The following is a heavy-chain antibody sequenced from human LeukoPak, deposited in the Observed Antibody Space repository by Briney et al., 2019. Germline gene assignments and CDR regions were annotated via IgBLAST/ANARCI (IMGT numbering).Heavy chain of an antibody. D-gene: IGHD6-13*01. CDR2: IYPGDSDA. V-gene: IGHV5-51*03. J-gene: IGHJ4*02. Sequence: PGESLKISCKGSGYSFSSYWIGWVRQMPGKGLEWMGIIYPGDSDARYSPSFEGQVTISVDKSISTAYLQWSSLKASDTAMYYCARLSSSCLAVDSWGQGTLVTVSS. CDR3: ARLSSSCLAVDS. CDR1: GYSFSSYW.